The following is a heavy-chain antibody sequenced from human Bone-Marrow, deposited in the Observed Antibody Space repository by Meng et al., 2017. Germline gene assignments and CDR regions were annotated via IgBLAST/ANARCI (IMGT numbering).Heavy chain of an antibody. V-gene: IGHV4-30-4*01. D-gene: IGHD2-2*01. CDR2: IYYSGST. CDR3: ARRLETHCSSTSCYVGGPYWYFDL. Sequence: QVQLQESGPGLVKPSQTLSLTCTVSGGSISSGDYYWSWIRQPPGTGLEWIGYIYYSGSTYYNPSLKSRVTISVDTSKNQFSLKLSSVTAADTAVYYCARRLETHCSSTSCYVGGPYWYFDLWGRGTLVTVSS. J-gene: IGHJ2*01. CDR1: GGSISSGDYY.